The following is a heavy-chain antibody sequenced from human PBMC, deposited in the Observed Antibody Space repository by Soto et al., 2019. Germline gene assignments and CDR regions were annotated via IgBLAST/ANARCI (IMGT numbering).Heavy chain of an antibody. CDR1: GGSFGGYY. Sequence: QVQLQQWGAGLLKPSETLSLTCAVYGGSFGGYYWSWIRQPPGKGLEWIGEINHSGSTNYNPSLKSRVTISVDTSKNQFSLKLSSVTAADTAVYYCARITIFGVVDYWGQGTLVTVSS. D-gene: IGHD3-3*01. CDR2: INHSGST. V-gene: IGHV4-34*01. J-gene: IGHJ4*02. CDR3: ARITIFGVVDY.